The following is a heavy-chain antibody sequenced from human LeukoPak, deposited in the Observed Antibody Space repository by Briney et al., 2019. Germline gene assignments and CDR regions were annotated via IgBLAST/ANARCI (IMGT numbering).Heavy chain of an antibody. CDR3: AGAYGYHHDSRDHFDI. J-gene: IGHJ3*02. V-gene: IGHV3-30-3*01. Sequence: GRSLRLSCAASGFTIRNYAMHWVRQAPGKGLEWVAVISYDGNNNYFADSVKGRFTISRDNSKNTLYLQMNSLRAEDTAVYYCAGAYGYHHDSRDHFDIWGEGTMVTVSS. CDR1: GFTIRNYA. D-gene: IGHD3-22*01. CDR2: ISYDGNNN.